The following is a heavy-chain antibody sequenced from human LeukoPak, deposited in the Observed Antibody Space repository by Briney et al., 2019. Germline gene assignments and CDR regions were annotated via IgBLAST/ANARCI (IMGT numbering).Heavy chain of an antibody. J-gene: IGHJ6*03. V-gene: IGHV1-18*01. CDR2: ISGYNGNT. D-gene: IGHD2-8*02. CDR3: ARNVLPLSTGYFYYYYMDV. Sequence: VASVTVSCRASGYTFSSYGISWVRQAPGQGLEWMGWISGYNGNTNSAQSLQGRVTMTTDTSASTAYMELRSLTSDNTAVYYCARNVLPLSTGYFYYYYMDVWGKGTAVTVSS. CDR1: GYTFSSYG.